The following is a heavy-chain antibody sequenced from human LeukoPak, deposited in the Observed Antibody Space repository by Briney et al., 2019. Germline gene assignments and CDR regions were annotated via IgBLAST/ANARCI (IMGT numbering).Heavy chain of an antibody. D-gene: IGHD6-25*01. V-gene: IGHV4-4*07. CDR3: ARDKIPIAAPKRADAFDI. J-gene: IGHJ3*02. CDR1: GGSISSYY. CDR2: IYTSGST. Sequence: SETLSLTCTVSGGSISSYYWSWLRQPAGKGLEWIGRIYTSGSTNYNPSLKSRVTMSVDTSKNQFSLKLSSVTAADTAVYYCARDKIPIAAPKRADAFDIWGQGTMVTVSS.